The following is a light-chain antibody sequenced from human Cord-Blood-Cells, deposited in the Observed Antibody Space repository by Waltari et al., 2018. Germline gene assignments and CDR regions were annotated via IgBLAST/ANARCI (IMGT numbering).Light chain of an antibody. J-gene: IGLJ1*01. CDR2: SNK. CDR1: SSNIGSNT. V-gene: IGLV1-44*01. Sequence: QSVLTQPPSASGTPGQRVTISCSGSSSNIGSNTVNWYQQLPGTAPKLLIYSNKQRPSGVPDRFSGSKSGTSASLAISGLQSEDEADYYCAAWDDSLNDYVFGTGTKVTVL. CDR3: AAWDDSLNDYV.